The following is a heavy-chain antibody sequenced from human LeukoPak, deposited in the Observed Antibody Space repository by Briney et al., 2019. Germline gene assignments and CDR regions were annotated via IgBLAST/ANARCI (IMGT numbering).Heavy chain of an antibody. Sequence: GGSLRLSCAASGFTFSSYWMSWVRQAPGKGLEWVANIKQDGSEKYYVDSVKGRFTISRDNAKNSLYLQMNSLRAEDTAVYYCAKGQRFYGEYYFDYWGQGTLVTVSS. CDR1: GFTFSSYW. D-gene: IGHD4-17*01. J-gene: IGHJ4*02. V-gene: IGHV3-7*03. CDR2: IKQDGSEK. CDR3: AKGQRFYGEYYFDY.